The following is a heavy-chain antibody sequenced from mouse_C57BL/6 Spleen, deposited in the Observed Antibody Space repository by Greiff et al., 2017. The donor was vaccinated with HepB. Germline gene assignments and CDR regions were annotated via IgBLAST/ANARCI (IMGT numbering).Heavy chain of an antibody. Sequence: EVQRVESGGDLVKPGGSLKLSCAASGFTFSSYGMSWVRQTPDKRLEWVATISSGGSYTYYPDRVKGRFTISRDNAKNTLYREMSSLKSEDTAMYYCARQGTTVVAKGWYWYFYVWGTGTTVTVSS. V-gene: IGHV5-6*01. J-gene: IGHJ1*03. CDR3: ARQGTTVVAKGWYWYFYV. CDR2: ISSGGSYT. CDR1: GFTFSSYG. D-gene: IGHD1-1*01.